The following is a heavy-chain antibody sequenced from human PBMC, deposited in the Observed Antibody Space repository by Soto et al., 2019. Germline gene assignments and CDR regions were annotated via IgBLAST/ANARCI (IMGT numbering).Heavy chain of an antibody. CDR2: FDPEDDET. D-gene: IGHD3-22*01. CDR3: ATLSSWVSTYYYDSSGYYYAY. Sequence: QVQLVQSGAEVKKPGASVKVSCKVSGYTLTELSMHWVRQAPGKGLEWMGGFDPEDDETIYAQKFQGRVTMTEDTSTDTAYMELSSLRSEVTAVYYCATLSSWVSTYYYDSSGYYYAYWGQGTLVTVSS. CDR1: GYTLTELS. J-gene: IGHJ4*02. V-gene: IGHV1-24*01.